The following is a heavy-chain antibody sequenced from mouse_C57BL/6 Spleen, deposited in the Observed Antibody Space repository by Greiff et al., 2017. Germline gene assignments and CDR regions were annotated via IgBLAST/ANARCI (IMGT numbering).Heavy chain of an antibody. CDR2: IRLKSDNYAT. CDR1: GFTFSNYW. Sequence: VQLKESGGGLVQPGGSMKLSCVASGFTFSNYWMNWVRQSPEKGLEWGAQIRLKSDNYATHYAESVKGRFTISRDDSKSSVYLQMNNLRAEDTGIYYCTGGGRPYYAMAYWGQGTSVTVSS. V-gene: IGHV6-3*01. J-gene: IGHJ4*01. CDR3: TGGGRPYYAMAY.